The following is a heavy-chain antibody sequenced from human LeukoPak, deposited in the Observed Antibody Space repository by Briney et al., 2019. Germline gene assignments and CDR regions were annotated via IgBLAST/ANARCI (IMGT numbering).Heavy chain of an antibody. D-gene: IGHD1-26*01. J-gene: IGHJ4*02. CDR3: ARDKVSGATHFDY. CDR2: IKQDGSER. Sequence: GGSLRLSCAASVFTFSSYWMSWVRQAPGKGLEWVANIKQDGSERYYVDSVKGRFTISRDNTKDSLYLQMSSLRAEDTAVYYCARDKVSGATHFDYWGQGTLVTVSS. CDR1: VFTFSSYW. V-gene: IGHV3-7*01.